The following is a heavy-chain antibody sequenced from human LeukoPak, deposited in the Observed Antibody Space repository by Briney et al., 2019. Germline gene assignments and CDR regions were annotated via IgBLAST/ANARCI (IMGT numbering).Heavy chain of an antibody. J-gene: IGHJ4*02. CDR2: ISYDGSNK. CDR3: AKDSMEDY. CDR1: GFTFSSYG. D-gene: IGHD1-1*01. V-gene: IGHV3-30*18. Sequence: QPGGSLRLSCAASGFTFSSYGMHWVRQAPGKGLEWVAVISYDGSNKYYADSVKGRFTISRDNSKNTLYLQMNSLRAEDTAVYYCAKDSMEDYWGQGTLVTVSS.